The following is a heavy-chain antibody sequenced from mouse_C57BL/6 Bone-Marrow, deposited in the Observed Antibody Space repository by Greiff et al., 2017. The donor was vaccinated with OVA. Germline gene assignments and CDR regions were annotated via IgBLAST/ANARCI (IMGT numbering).Heavy chain of an antibody. J-gene: IGHJ2*01. V-gene: IGHV5-4*01. CDR3: ARDRRITNYFDY. Sequence: EVKLMESGGGLVKPGGSLKLSCAASGFTFSSYAMSWVRQTPEKRLEWVATISDGGSYTYYPDNVKGRFTISRDNAKNNLYLQMSHLKSEDTAMYYCARDRRITNYFDYWGQGTTLTVSS. D-gene: IGHD2-4*01. CDR2: ISDGGSYT. CDR1: GFTFSSYA.